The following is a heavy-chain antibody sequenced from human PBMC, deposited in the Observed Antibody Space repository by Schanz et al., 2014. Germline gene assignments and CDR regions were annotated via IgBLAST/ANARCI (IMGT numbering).Heavy chain of an antibody. D-gene: IGHD3-9*01. CDR2: ISGGGGTT. V-gene: IGHV3-23*01. J-gene: IGHJ5*02. Sequence: EVQLLESGGGLVQPGGSLRLSCLASGFAFSSYGMNWLRQAPGKGLVWVSAISGGGGTTYYADAVRGRFTISRDNSKTTVYLQMNSLRAEDTAVYYCAKAADWPVTRFDPWGQGTLVTVSS. CDR3: AKAADWPVTRFDP. CDR1: GFAFSSYG.